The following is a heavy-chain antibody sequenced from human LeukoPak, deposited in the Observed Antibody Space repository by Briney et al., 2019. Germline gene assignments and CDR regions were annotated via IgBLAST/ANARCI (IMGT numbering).Heavy chain of an antibody. Sequence: ASVKVSCKASGYTFTGYYMHWVRQAPGQGLEWMGWINPNSGGTNYAQKFQGRVTMTRDTSISTAYMELSSLRSEDTAVYYCASTYGSYSAQNYMDVWGKGTTVTVSS. D-gene: IGHD1-26*01. CDR3: ASTYGSYSAQNYMDV. CDR1: GYTFTGYY. J-gene: IGHJ6*03. V-gene: IGHV1-2*02. CDR2: INPNSGGT.